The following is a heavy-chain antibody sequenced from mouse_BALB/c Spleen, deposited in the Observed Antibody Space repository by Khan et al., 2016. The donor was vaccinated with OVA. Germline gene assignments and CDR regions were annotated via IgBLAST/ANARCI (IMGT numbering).Heavy chain of an antibody. CDR2: INPSTGYT. CDR3: ARRGLRWDLDY. D-gene: IGHD1-1*01. V-gene: IGHV1-7*01. J-gene: IGHJ2*01. CDR1: GYTFINYW. Sequence: QVQLQQSGAELAKPGASVKMSCKASGYTFINYWILWVKQRPGQGLEWIGYINPSTGYTEYNQNFKDKATLNADKSSSTAYMQLSSLTSEDSAVYYCARRGLRWDLDYWGQGTTLTVSS.